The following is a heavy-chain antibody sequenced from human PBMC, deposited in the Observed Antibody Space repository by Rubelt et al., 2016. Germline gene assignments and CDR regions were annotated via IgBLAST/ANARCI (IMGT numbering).Heavy chain of an antibody. D-gene: IGHD6-19*01. Sequence: QITLKESGPTLVKPTQTLTLTCTFSGLSLKSSEVGVAWIRQPPGKALEWLAFIYWDDVERYSPSLKSRLTITKDTSKNQVVLTMTNVYPWETATYYCAHRHSIVVSGFREYYFNYWGQGALVTVSS. CDR2: IYWDDVE. J-gene: IGHJ4*02. V-gene: IGHV2-5*02. CDR1: GLSLKSSEVG. CDR3: AHRHSIVVSGFREYYFNY.